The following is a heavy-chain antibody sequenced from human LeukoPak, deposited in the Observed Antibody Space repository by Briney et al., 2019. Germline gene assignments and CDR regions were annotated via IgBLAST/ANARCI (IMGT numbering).Heavy chain of an antibody. J-gene: IGHJ4*02. V-gene: IGHV3-23*01. D-gene: IGHD3-22*01. CDR3: AKDLHNYYYDSSGYFAYFDY. Sequence: GGSLRLSCAASGFTFSSYAMSWVRQAPGKGLEWVSAISGSGGSTYYADSVKGRFTISRDNSKNTLYLQMNSLRAEDMAVYYCAKDLHNYYYDSSGYFAYFDYWGQGTLVTVSS. CDR1: GFTFSSYA. CDR2: ISGSGGST.